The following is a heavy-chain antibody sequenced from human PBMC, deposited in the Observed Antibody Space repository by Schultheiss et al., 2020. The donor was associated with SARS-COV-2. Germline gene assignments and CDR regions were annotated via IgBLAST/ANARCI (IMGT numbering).Heavy chain of an antibody. J-gene: IGHJ4*02. CDR1: GGSISSSNW. D-gene: IGHD5-18*01. CDR2: INHSGST. CDR3: ARTPLWSLRFDY. V-gene: IGHV4-4*02. Sequence: SETLSLTCAVSGGSISSSNWWSWVRQPPGKGLEWIGEINHSGSTNYNPSLKSRVTISVDTSKNQFSLKLSSVTAADTAVYYCARTPLWSLRFDYWGQGTLVTVSS.